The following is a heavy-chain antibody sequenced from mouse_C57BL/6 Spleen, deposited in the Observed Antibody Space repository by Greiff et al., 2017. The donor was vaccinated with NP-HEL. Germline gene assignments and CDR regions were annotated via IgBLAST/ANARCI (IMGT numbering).Heavy chain of an antibody. CDR1: GYTFTSYW. Sequence: QVHVKQSGAELVKPGASVKLSCKASGYTFTSYWMHWVKQRPGRGLEWIGRIDPNSGGTKYNEKFKSKATLTVDKPSSTAYRQLSSLTSEDSAVYYCARSGIYDGYPYWYFDVWGTGTTVTVSS. CDR2: IDPNSGGT. J-gene: IGHJ1*03. CDR3: ARSGIYDGYPYWYFDV. V-gene: IGHV1-72*01. D-gene: IGHD2-3*01.